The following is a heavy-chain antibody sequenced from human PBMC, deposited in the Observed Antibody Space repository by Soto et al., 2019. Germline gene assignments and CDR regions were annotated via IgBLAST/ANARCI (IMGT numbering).Heavy chain of an antibody. D-gene: IGHD2-15*01. V-gene: IGHV4-59*08. J-gene: IGHJ5*02. Sequence: SETLSLTCTVSGGSISSYYWSWIRQPPGKGLEWIGYIYYSGSTNYNPSLKSRVTISVDTSKNQFSLKLSSVTAADTAGYYCAGGAPRSRGYCSGGSCYWHGWFDPWGQGILVTVSS. CDR1: GGSISSYY. CDR3: AGGAPRSRGYCSGGSCYWHGWFDP. CDR2: IYYSGST.